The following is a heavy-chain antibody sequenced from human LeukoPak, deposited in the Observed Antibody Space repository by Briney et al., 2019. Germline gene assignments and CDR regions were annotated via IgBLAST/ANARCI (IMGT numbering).Heavy chain of an antibody. D-gene: IGHD1-26*01. V-gene: IGHV3-23*01. Sequence: GGSLRLPCVASGFTFKNYVMNWVRQAPGKGLEWLATIYGSGVSISYADSVKGRFTISRDNSNNTLYLQMNSLRAEDTDMYYCAKDLGWELPAEAYWGQGILVTVSS. CDR1: GFTFKNYV. J-gene: IGHJ4*02. CDR2: IYGSGVSI. CDR3: AKDLGWELPAEAY.